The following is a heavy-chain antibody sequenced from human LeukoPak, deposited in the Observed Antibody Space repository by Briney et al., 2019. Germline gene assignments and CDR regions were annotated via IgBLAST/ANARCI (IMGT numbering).Heavy chain of an antibody. V-gene: IGHV4-39*07. J-gene: IGHJ4*02. CDR2: IYYSGST. CDR3: ATSTETWGSFDY. Sequence: SETLSLTCTVSGGSISSSSYYWGWIRQPPGKGLEWIGSIYYSGSTYYNPSLKSRVTISVDTSKNQFSLKVSSVTAADTAVYYCATSTETWGSFDYWGQGTLVTVSS. CDR1: GGSISSSSYY. D-gene: IGHD1-1*01.